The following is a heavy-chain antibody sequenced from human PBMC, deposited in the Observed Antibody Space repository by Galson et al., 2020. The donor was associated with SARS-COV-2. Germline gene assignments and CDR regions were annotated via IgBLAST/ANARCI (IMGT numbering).Heavy chain of an antibody. CDR3: AKGATDFDY. J-gene: IGHJ4*02. CDR2: NSYEGSIK. Sequence: GGSLRLSCVASGFSLRNYGMHWVRQAPGKAMERAAFNSYEGSIKYYVESVKGRFTISRDNSKNTLFLQMDSLKPDDTAVYYCAKGATDFDYWGQGTLVTVSS. CDR1: GFSLRNYG. V-gene: IGHV3-30*18. D-gene: IGHD1-26*01.